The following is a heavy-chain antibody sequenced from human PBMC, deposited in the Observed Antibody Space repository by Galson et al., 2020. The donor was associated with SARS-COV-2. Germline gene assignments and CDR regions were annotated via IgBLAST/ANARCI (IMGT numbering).Heavy chain of an antibody. CDR3: ARDGQIGYDYRAVGY. CDR1: GYTLSTYA. Sequence: ASVKVSCKASGYTLSTYAISWVRRAPGQGLEWMGWISTYNGDTNYAPKFQGRVTMTTDTSANSVYMELRNLRSDDTATYYCARDGQIGYDYRAVGYWGQGTLVTVAS. V-gene: IGHV1-18*01. CDR2: ISTYNGDT. D-gene: IGHD5-12*01. J-gene: IGHJ4*02.